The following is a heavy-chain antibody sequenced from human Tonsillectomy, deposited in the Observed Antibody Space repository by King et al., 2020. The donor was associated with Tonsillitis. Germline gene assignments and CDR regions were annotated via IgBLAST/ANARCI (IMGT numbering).Heavy chain of an antibody. V-gene: IGHV3-23*04. Sequence: VQLVESGGGLVQPGGSLRLSCAASGFTFSSYAMSWVRQAAGKELEWGSVISGSGGYTNYADSVKGRFTISRDNSKNTLYLQMSSLRAEDTAVYYCAKRQGDWGLYHYWGQGTLVTVSS. CDR2: ISGSGGYT. D-gene: IGHD7-27*01. J-gene: IGHJ4*02. CDR3: AKRQGDWGLYHY. CDR1: GFTFSSYA.